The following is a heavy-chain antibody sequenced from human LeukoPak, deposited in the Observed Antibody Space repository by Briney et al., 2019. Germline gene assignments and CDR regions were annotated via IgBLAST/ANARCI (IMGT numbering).Heavy chain of an antibody. Sequence: GGSLRLSCAASGFTFSSYSMNWVRQAPGKGLEWVSSISSSSSYIYYADSVKGRFTISRDNSKNTLYLQMNSLRAEDTAVYYCAKDSSGWEPLNWFDPWGQGTLVTVSS. J-gene: IGHJ5*02. V-gene: IGHV3-21*04. D-gene: IGHD6-19*01. CDR1: GFTFSSYS. CDR2: ISSSSSYI. CDR3: AKDSSGWEPLNWFDP.